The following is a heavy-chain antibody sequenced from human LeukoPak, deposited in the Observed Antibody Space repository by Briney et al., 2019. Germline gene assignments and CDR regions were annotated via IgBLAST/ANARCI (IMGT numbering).Heavy chain of an antibody. CDR2: IIPILGIA. V-gene: IGHV1-69*04. J-gene: IGHJ4*02. D-gene: IGHD3-22*01. CDR1: GGTFSSYT. CDR3: ARDKPPYDSSGSDY. Sequence: ASVKVSCKASGGTFSSYTISWVRQAPGQGLEWMGRIIPILGIANYAQKFQGRVTITADKYTSTAYMELSSLRSEDTAVYYCARDKPPYDSSGSDYWGQGTLVTVSS.